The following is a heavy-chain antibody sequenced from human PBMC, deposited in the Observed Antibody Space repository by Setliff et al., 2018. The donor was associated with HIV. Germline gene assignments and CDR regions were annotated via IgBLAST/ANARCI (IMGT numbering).Heavy chain of an antibody. CDR2: ISSSSDTI. D-gene: IGHD6-13*01. J-gene: IGHJ4*02. CDR1: GFTFSYYS. CDR3: AKARGAAAGSVNY. V-gene: IGHV3-48*01. Sequence: PGGSLRLSCAASGFTFSYYSMNWVRQAPGKGLEWVSYISSSSDTIYYADSVKGRFTISRDNSNNTLYLQMNSLRAEDTAVYYCAKARGAAAGSVNYWGQGTLVTVSS.